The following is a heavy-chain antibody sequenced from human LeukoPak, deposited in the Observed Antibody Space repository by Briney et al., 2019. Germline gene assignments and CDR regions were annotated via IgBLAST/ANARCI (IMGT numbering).Heavy chain of an antibody. CDR2: INPNSGGT. V-gene: IGHV1-2*02. CDR1: GYPFTGYY. Sequence: ASVKVSCKASGYPFTGYYMHWVRQAPGQGLEWMGWINPNSGGTNYAQKFQGRVTMTRDTSISTAYMELSRLRSDDTAVYYCAHLVTYYYDSSGYYGDYWGQGTLVTVSS. CDR3: AHLVTYYYDSSGYYGDY. J-gene: IGHJ4*02. D-gene: IGHD3-22*01.